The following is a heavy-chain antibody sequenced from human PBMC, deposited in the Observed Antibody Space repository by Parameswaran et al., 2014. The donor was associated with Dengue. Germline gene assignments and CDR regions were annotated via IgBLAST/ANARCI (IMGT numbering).Heavy chain of an antibody. J-gene: IGHJ4*02. CDR2: TIPFFATA. Sequence: WVRQAPGQGLEWMGGTIPFFATANSAQNFQDRVSITADESTNIAYLELSSLRSDDTAIYYCAGVINDFYLDYWGQGTLVTVSS. V-gene: IGHV1-69*01. CDR3: AGVINDFYLDY. D-gene: IGHD3/OR15-3a*01.